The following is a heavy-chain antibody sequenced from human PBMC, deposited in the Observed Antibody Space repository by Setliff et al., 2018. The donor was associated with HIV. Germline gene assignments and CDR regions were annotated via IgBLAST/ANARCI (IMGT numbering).Heavy chain of an antibody. CDR1: GYSFTRYW. CDR3: ARRSVSHGNGFDL. J-gene: IGHJ3*01. V-gene: IGHV5-51*01. Sequence: GESLKISCQGSGYSFTRYWIGRVRQMPGKGLEWMGIIFPGDSDTRFSPSFQGQVSLSVDKSATTAYLHWSSLKASDTAIYYCARRSVSHGNGFDLWGQGTLVTVSS. D-gene: IGHD3-10*01. CDR2: IFPGDSDT.